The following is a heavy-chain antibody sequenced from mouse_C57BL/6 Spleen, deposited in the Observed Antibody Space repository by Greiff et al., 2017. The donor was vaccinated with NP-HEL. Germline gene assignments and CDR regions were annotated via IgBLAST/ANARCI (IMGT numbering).Heavy chain of an antibody. CDR3: ARWGGSHWYFDV. V-gene: IGHV1-26*01. J-gene: IGHJ1*03. CDR1: GYTFTDYY. Sequence: EVQLQQSGPELVKPGASVKISCKASGYTFTDYYMNWVKQSHGKSLEWIGDINPNNGGTSYNQKFKGKATLTVDKSSSPAYMELRSLTSEDSAVYYCARWGGSHWYFDVWGTGTTVTVSS. CDR2: INPNNGGT.